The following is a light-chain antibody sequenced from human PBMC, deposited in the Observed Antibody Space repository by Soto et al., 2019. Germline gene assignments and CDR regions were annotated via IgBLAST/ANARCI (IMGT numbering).Light chain of an antibody. CDR2: DVS. V-gene: IGLV2-14*01. CDR1: SSDVGGYNY. Sequence: QSALTQPASVSGSPGQSITISCTGTSSDVGGYNYVSWYQQHPGKAPKLMIYDVSNRPSGVSNRFSGSKSGNTASLTISGLQAEDEAEDYCSSYTSSSTLLDVFGTGTKVTVL. J-gene: IGLJ1*01. CDR3: SSYTSSSTLLDV.